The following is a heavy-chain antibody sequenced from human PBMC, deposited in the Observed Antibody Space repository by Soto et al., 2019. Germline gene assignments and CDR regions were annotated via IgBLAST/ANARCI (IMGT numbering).Heavy chain of an antibody. V-gene: IGHV3-7*03. CDR1: GFTFSSYW. J-gene: IGHJ3*02. D-gene: IGHD3-9*01. CDR3: ARDTIGDAFDI. CDR2: IKQDGSEK. Sequence: GGSLRLSCAASGFTFSSYWMSWVRQAPGKGLEWVANIKQDGSEKYYVDSVKGRFTISRDNAKNSLYLQMNSLRAEDTAVYDCARDTIGDAFDIWGQGTMVTVSS.